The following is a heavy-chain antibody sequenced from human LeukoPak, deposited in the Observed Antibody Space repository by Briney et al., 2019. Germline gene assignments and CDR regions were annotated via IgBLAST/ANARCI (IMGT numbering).Heavy chain of an antibody. V-gene: IGHV1-69*06. CDR2: IIPIFGTA. CDR1: GGTFSSYA. CDR3: ASLDSSGWYYFDY. J-gene: IGHJ4*02. D-gene: IGHD6-19*01. Sequence: ASVKVSCKASGGTFSSYAISWVRQAPGQGLEWMGGIIPIFGTANYAQKFQGRVTITADKSTSTAYMELSSLRPEDTAVYYCASLDSSGWYYFDYWGQGTLVTVSS.